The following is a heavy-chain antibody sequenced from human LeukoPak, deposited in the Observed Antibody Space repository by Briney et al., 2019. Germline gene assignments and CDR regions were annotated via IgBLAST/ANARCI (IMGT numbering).Heavy chain of an antibody. CDR3: ARGSLAAFDY. CDR2: ISSSSSTI. Sequence: GRSLRLSCAASGFTFSSYAMHWVRQAPGKGLEWVSYISSSSSTIYYADSVKGRFTISRDNAKNSLYLQMNSLRAEDTAVYYCARGSLAAFDYWGQGTLVTVSS. V-gene: IGHV3-48*04. CDR1: GFTFSSYA. D-gene: IGHD1-26*01. J-gene: IGHJ4*02.